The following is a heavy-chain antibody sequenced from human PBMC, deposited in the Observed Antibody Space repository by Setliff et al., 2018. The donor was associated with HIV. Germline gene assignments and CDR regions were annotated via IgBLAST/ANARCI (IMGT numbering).Heavy chain of an antibody. CDR1: GFTFSSYW. D-gene: IGHD1-1*01. Sequence: PGGSLRLSCAASGFTFSSYWMSWVRQAPGKGLEWVAVMSYDGRMKDYADSVKGRFTVSRDNSKNTLSLQMDSLRAEDTALYFCARRGNLLEGRQLDSWGQGTLVTVS. V-gene: IGHV3-30*03. J-gene: IGHJ4*02. CDR2: MSYDGRMK. CDR3: ARRGNLLEGRQLDS.